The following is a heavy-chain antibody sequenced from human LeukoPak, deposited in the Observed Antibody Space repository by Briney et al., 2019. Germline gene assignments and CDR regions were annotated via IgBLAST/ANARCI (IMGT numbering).Heavy chain of an antibody. CDR1: GYTFTSYG. V-gene: IGHV1-18*01. Sequence: APVKVSCKASGYTFTSYGISWVRQAPGQGLEWMGWISAYNGNTNYAQKLQGRVTMTTDTSTSTAYMELRSLRSDDTAVYYCARESTSDIVVVPAANYYYYYGMDVWGQGTTVTVSS. CDR2: ISAYNGNT. CDR3: ARESTSDIVVVPAANYYYYYGMDV. D-gene: IGHD2-2*01. J-gene: IGHJ6*02.